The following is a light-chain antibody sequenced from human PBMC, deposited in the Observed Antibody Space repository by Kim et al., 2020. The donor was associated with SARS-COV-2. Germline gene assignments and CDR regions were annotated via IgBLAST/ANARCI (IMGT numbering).Light chain of an antibody. CDR2: DVS. J-gene: IGLJ3*02. V-gene: IGLV2-14*03. CDR3: SSYTTSSTYVM. CDR1: SSDY. Sequence: QSALTQPASVSGSPGQSITISCTGTSSDYVAWYQQLPGKAPKLLIYDVSKRPSGVSSRFSASKSGNTASLTISGLQAEDEADYHCSSYTTSSTYVMFGGGTKLTVL.